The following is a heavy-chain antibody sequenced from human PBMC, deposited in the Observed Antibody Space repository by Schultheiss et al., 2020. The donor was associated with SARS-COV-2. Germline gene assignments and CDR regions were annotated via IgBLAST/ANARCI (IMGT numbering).Heavy chain of an antibody. J-gene: IGHJ4*02. CDR1: GGSISSYY. CDR3: ASGGELELLDV. D-gene: IGHD1-7*01. V-gene: IGHV4-59*01. CDR2: IYYSGNT. Sequence: GSLRLSCTVSGGSISSYYWSWIRQPPGKGLEWIGYIYYSGNTNYNPSLKSRVTISVDTSKNQFSLKLSSVTAADTAVYYCASGGELELLDVWGQGTLVTVSS.